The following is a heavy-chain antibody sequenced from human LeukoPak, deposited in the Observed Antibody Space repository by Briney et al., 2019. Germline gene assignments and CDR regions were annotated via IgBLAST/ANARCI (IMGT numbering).Heavy chain of an antibody. CDR1: GGSISSGSYY. CDR2: IYTSGST. V-gene: IGHV4-61*02. D-gene: IGHD3-16*01. CDR3: AIVYAPLYGMDV. J-gene: IGHJ6*02. Sequence: SETLSLTCTVSGGSISSGSYYWSWIRQPAGKGLEWIRRIYTSGSTNYNPSLKSRVTISVDTSKNQFSLKLSSVTAADTAVYYCAIVYAPLYGMDVWGQGTTVTVS.